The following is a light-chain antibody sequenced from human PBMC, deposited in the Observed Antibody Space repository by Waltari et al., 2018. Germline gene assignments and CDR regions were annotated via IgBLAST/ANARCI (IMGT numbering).Light chain of an antibody. J-gene: IGKJ5*01. Sequence: CRASQSIGTSLHWYQPKPDQSPKLLIKYASQSISGVPSRFSGSGSETEFTLTINSLEAEDVATYYCLQSSSLPITFGQGTRLEI. V-gene: IGKV6-21*02. CDR1: QSIGTS. CDR3: LQSSSLPIT. CDR2: YAS.